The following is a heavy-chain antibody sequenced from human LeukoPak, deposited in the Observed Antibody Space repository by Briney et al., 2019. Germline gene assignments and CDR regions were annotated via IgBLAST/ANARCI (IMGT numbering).Heavy chain of an antibody. V-gene: IGHV3-9*01. J-gene: IGHJ4*02. CDR3: ANALSSAAAGFDY. Sequence: PGGSLRLSCAASGFTFDDYAMHWVRQAPGKGLEWVSGISWNSGSIGYADSVKGRFTISRDNAKNSLYLQMNSLRAEDTALYYCANALSSAAAGFDYWGQGTLVTVSS. CDR2: ISWNSGSI. CDR1: GFTFDDYA. D-gene: IGHD6-13*01.